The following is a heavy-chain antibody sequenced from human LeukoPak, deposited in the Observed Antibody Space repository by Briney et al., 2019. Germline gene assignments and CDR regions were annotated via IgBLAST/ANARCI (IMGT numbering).Heavy chain of an antibody. J-gene: IGHJ4*02. V-gene: IGHV3-15*01. D-gene: IGHD6-13*01. CDR1: GFTFSNAW. CDR2: IKSKTDGGTT. Sequence: GGSLRLSCAASGFTFSNAWVGWVRPAPGEGLEWDGRIKSKTDGGTTHYAAPAKGRFTISRDDSKNTLYLQMNSLKTEDTAVYCCTTPTRQYSSSWSERAGDFDYWGQGTLVTVSS. CDR3: TTPTRQYSSSWSERAGDFDY.